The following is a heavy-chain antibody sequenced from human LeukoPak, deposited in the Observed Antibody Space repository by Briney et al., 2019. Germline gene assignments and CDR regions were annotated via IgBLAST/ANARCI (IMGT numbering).Heavy chain of an antibody. CDR2: IYHSGST. CDR3: ASYAMVRGVTLDY. J-gene: IGHJ4*02. CDR1: GGSISSSSYY. Sequence: SETLSLTCTVSGGSISSSSYYWDWIRQPPGKGLEWIGEIYHSGSTNYNPSLKSRVTISVDKSKNQFSLKLSSVTAADTAVYYCASYAMVRGVTLDYWGQGTLVTVSS. D-gene: IGHD3-10*01. V-gene: IGHV4-39*07.